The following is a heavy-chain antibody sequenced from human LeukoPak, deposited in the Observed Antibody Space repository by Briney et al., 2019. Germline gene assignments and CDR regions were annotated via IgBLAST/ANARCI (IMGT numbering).Heavy chain of an antibody. CDR2: IKRDGSEK. CDR3: ARICTNGICWATS. CDR1: GFTFSSYW. D-gene: IGHD2-8*01. J-gene: IGHJ5*02. Sequence: GGSLRLSCAASGFTFSSYWMTWVRQAPGKGLEWVANIKRDGSEKYYVDSVKGRFTISRDNAKNSLYLQMNSLRAEDTAVYYCARICTNGICWATSWGQGTLVTVSS. V-gene: IGHV3-7*01.